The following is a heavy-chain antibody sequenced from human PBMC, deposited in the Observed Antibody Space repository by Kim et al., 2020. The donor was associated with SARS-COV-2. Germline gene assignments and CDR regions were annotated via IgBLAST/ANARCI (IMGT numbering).Heavy chain of an antibody. J-gene: IGHJ4*02. Sequence: SETLSLTCTVSGGSISSYYWSWIRQPPGKGLEWIGYIYYSGSTNYNPSLKSRVTISVDTSKNQFSLKLSSVTAADTAVYYCARRYPLGYFDYWGQGTLVTVSS. D-gene: IGHD1-20*01. V-gene: IGHV4-59*08. CDR1: GGSISSYY. CDR2: IYYSGST. CDR3: ARRYPLGYFDY.